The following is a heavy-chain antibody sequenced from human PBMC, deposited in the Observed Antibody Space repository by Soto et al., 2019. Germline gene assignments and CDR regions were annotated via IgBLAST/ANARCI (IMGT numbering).Heavy chain of an antibody. V-gene: IGHV1-8*01. CDR3: ARTSYREQVDY. CDR1: GYTFTSYD. Sequence: QVQLVQAGAEVKKPGASVKVSCKASGYTFTSYDINWVRQATGQGLEWMGWMNPNSVNTVYAQKFQGRVTMTRNTSTRTGYTQLSSLRSEDKAVYHCARTSYREQVDYWGKGTLVTVSS. J-gene: IGHJ4*02. CDR2: MNPNSVNT.